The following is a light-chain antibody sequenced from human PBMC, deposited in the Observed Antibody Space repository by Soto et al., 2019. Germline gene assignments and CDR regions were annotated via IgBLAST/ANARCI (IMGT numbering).Light chain of an antibody. CDR3: QQYGSSPT. CDR1: QTVSSSY. Sequence: TVLTQSPGTLSLSPGERATLSCRASQTVSSSYLAWYQQKPGQAPRLLIYDASSRATGIPDRFSGSGSGTDFTLTISRLEPEDLAVYYCQQYGSSPTFGQGTKVEIK. J-gene: IGKJ1*01. V-gene: IGKV3-20*01. CDR2: DAS.